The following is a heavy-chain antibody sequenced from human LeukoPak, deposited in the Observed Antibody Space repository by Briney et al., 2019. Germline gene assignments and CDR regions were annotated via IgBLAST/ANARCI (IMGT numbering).Heavy chain of an antibody. CDR1: GFTFSSYA. D-gene: IGHD3-10*01. CDR3: ARVGGSGTYPNWYFDL. V-gene: IGHV3-30*04. J-gene: IGHJ2*01. Sequence: GGSLRLSCAASGFTFSSYAMHWVRQAPGKGLEWVAVIAYDGTNRYYADSVRGRFTISRDVSKNTLHLQMNSLRADDTAVYYCARVGGSGTYPNWYFDLWGRGTLVTVSS. CDR2: IAYDGTNR.